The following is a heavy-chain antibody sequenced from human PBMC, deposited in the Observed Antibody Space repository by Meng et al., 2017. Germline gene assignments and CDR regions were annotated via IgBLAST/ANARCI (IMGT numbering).Heavy chain of an antibody. Sequence: QVQLVQSGGEGKKPGASVKVSCKPSGYNFPDYYIHWVRQAPGQGLEWMGRIDPKNGDTHYAQKFQGRVTMTGDTSISTAYMDLSGLRSDDTAVYYCARDEDISAAGKLFGDYWGQGTLVTVSS. V-gene: IGHV1-2*06. CDR1: GYNFPDYY. J-gene: IGHJ4*02. CDR3: ARDEDISAAGKLFGDY. D-gene: IGHD6-13*01. CDR2: IDPKNGDT.